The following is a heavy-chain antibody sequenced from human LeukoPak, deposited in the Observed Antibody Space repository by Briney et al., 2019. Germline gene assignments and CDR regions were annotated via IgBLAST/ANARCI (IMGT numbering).Heavy chain of an antibody. CDR2: INHSGST. J-gene: IGHJ4*02. Sequence: KPSETLSLTCAVYGGSFSGYYWSWIRKPPGKGLEWIGEINHSGSTNYNPSLKSRVTISVDTSKNQFSLKLSSVTAADTAVYYCARLTVGYWGQGTLVTVSS. CDR3: ARLTVGY. CDR1: GGSFSGYY. V-gene: IGHV4-34*01.